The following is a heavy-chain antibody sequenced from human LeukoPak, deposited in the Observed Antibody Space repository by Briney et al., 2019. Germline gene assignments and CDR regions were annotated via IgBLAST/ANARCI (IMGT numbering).Heavy chain of an antibody. CDR3: ARHNLSKRHVLRYFDWLGRDYYYYYMDV. V-gene: IGHV3-66*04. D-gene: IGHD3-9*01. Sequence: PGGSLRLSCAASGFTVSSNYMSWVRQAPGKGLEWVSVIYSGGSTYYADSVKGRFTISRDNSKNTLYLQMNSLRAEDTAVYYCARHNLSKRHVLRYFDWLGRDYYYYYMDVWGKGPTATISS. CDR2: IYSGGST. CDR1: GFTVSSNY. J-gene: IGHJ6*03.